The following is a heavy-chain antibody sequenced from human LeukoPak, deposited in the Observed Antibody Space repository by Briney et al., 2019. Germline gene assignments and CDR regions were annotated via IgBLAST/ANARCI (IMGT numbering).Heavy chain of an antibody. CDR2: INAGNGNT. D-gene: IGHD3/OR15-3a*01. J-gene: IGHJ3*02. CDR3: ARGLAADAFDI. Sequence: ASVKVSCKASGYTFTSYAMHWVRQAPGQRLEWMGWINAGNGNTKYSQKFQGRVTITRDTSTSTAYMELSSLRSEDTAVYYCARGLAADAFDIWGQGTMVTVSS. V-gene: IGHV1-3*01. CDR1: GYTFTSYA.